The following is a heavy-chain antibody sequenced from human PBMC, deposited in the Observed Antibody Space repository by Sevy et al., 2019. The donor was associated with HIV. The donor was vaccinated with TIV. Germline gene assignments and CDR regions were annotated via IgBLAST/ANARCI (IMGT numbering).Heavy chain of an antibody. CDR2: ITRNSYEAYGGTT. D-gene: IGHD5-12*01. CDR3: TSGLATADTPEYYFDY. J-gene: IGHJ4*02. Sequence: GGSLRLSCTTSGFTFDDYAMSWFRQAPGKGLEWVAFITRNSYEAYGGTTDYAASVKGRIIISRDDSKSVAYLQMNIQKTEETAVYYCTSGLATADTPEYYFDYWGQGTLVTVSS. V-gene: IGHV3-49*03. CDR1: GFTFDDYA.